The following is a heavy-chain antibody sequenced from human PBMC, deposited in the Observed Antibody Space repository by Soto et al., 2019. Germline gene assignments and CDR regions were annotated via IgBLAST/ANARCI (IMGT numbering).Heavy chain of an antibody. CDR3: ARVPGY. CDR1: GGSISSYY. Sequence: TSETLSLTCTVSGGSISSYYWSWIRQPPGKGLEWIGYMYHSGSTYYNPSLKSRVTISIDRSKNQFSLKLSSVTAADTAVYYCARVPGYWGQGILVTVS. V-gene: IGHV4-59*12. D-gene: IGHD2-2*01. CDR2: MYHSGST. J-gene: IGHJ4*02.